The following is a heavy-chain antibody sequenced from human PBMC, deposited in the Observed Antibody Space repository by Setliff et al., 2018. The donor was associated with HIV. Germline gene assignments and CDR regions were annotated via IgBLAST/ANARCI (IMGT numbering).Heavy chain of an antibody. Sequence: TLSLTCTVSGGSIGSGGYYWSWIRQHPGKGLEWIGYIYYSGTTYYNPSLKSRVTISVDTSKKQFSLKLTSVTAADTAIYYCARAPTGGGWFDPWGQGTLVTVSS. CDR3: ARAPTGGGWFDP. V-gene: IGHV4-31*03. J-gene: IGHJ5*02. CDR1: GGSIGSGGYY. CDR2: IYYSGTT. D-gene: IGHD7-27*01.